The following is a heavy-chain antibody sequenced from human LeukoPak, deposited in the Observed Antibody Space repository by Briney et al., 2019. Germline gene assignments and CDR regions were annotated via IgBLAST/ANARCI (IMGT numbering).Heavy chain of an antibody. CDR2: IYYSGRT. CDR3: ARGRATRGAKDIVVVPAAMVYFDY. D-gene: IGHD2-2*01. CDR1: GGSMSPYY. J-gene: IGHJ4*02. Sequence: PSETLSLTCTVSGGSMSPYYWSWIRQPPGKGLEWIGYIYYSGRTNYNPSLKSRVTISVDTSKNQFSLKLSSVTAADTAVYYCARGRATRGAKDIVVVPAAMVYFDYWGQGTLVTVSS. V-gene: IGHV4-59*01.